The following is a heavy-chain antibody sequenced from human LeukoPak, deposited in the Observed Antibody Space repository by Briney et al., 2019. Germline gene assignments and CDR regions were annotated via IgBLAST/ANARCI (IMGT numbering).Heavy chain of an antibody. D-gene: IGHD6-19*01. J-gene: IGHJ6*03. CDR1: GYSSTSYW. Sequence: AESLKISCKGSGYSSTSYWIGWVRPMPGKGLEWMWIISHGDSDNRYSPSFQGQVTISADKSSSTAYLQWSSLKASDTAMYYCARRGSSGWYGTFYMDVWGKGTTVTVSS. V-gene: IGHV5-51*01. CDR2: ISHGDSDN. CDR3: ARRGSSGWYGTFYMDV.